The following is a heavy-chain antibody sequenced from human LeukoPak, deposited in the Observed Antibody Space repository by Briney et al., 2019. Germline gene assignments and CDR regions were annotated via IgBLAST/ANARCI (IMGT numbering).Heavy chain of an antibody. CDR1: GYTLTELS. CDR3: GTSRYDSSGYSCAG. J-gene: IGHJ1*01. Sequence: ASVKVSCKVSGYTLTELSMHWVRQAPGKGREWVGGFDPEDGETIYAQKFQGRVTMTEDTSTDTAYMELSSLRSEDTAVYYCGTSRYDSSGYSCAGWAQGNMVTVSS. D-gene: IGHD3-22*01. V-gene: IGHV1-24*01. CDR2: FDPEDGET.